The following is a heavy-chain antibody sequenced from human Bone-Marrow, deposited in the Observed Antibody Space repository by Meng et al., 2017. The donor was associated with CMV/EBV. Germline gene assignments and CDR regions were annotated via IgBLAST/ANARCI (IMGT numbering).Heavy chain of an antibody. J-gene: IGHJ5*02. Sequence: SGPTLVKPTETLTLTCTVSGFSLSNARMGVSWIRQPPGKALEWLAHTFSNDEKSYSTSLKSRLTIPKDTSKSQVVLTMTNMDPVDTATYYCARIRSTALGYCTNGVCYSSHSRGWFDPWGQGTLVTVSS. D-gene: IGHD2-8*01. CDR2: TFSNDEK. V-gene: IGHV2-26*01. CDR1: GFSLSNARMG. CDR3: ARIRSTALGYCTNGVCYSSHSRGWFDP.